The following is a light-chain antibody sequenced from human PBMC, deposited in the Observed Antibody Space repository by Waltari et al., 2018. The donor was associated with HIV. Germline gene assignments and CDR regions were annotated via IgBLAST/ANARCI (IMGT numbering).Light chain of an antibody. J-gene: IGLJ1*01. Sequence: QSALTQPRSVSGSPGQSVTISCTGTSSDVGGYNYVSWYQQHPGKAPQLMIYDVSKRPSGVPDRFSGSKSGNTASRTISGLQAEDEADYYCCSDAGSYTFGVFGTGTKVTVL. CDR1: SSDVGGYNY. CDR2: DVS. CDR3: CSDAGSYTFGV. V-gene: IGLV2-11*01.